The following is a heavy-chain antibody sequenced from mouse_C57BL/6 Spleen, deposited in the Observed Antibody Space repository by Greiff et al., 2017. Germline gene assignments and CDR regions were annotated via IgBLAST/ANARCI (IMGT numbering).Heavy chain of an antibody. CDR1: GFSLTSFG. CDR3: ARKDYDYDAFAY. D-gene: IGHD2-4*01. V-gene: IGHV2-2*01. CDR2: IWGGGST. J-gene: IGHJ3*01. Sequence: VQLHQSGPGLVQPSQSLSITCTVSGFSLTSFGVHWVRQSPGKGLGWLGVIWGGGSTDYNAAFISRLSISKDNSKSQVFFKMNSLQADDTAIYYCARKDYDYDAFAYWGQGTLVTVSA.